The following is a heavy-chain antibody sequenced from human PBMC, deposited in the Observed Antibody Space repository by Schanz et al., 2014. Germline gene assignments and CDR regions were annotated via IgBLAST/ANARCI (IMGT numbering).Heavy chain of an antibody. D-gene: IGHD6-13*01. V-gene: IGHV1-46*01. J-gene: IGHJ4*02. CDR2: INPSGGST. CDR3: ASSGAGYSSSWDFDY. CDR1: GYTFTSDS. Sequence: QVQLVQSGAEVKKPGASVKVSCKASGYTFTSDSMHWVRQAPGQGLEWMGMINPSGGSTTYAQKFQGRVTMTTDTSTSTSYMELTSLRFDDTAVYYCASSGAGYSSSWDFDYWGQGTLVTVSS.